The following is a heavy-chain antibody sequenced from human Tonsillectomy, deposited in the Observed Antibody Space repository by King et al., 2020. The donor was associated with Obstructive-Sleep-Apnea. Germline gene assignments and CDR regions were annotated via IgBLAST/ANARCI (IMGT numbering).Heavy chain of an antibody. CDR2: IYTSGST. Sequence: LQLQESGPGLVKPSETLSLTCTVSGGSISSYYWSWIRQPAGKELAWIGRIYTSGSTNYNPSLKRRVTMSVDTSKNQFSLKLSSLTAADTAVYYCARGYCSGGSCVSYNWFDPWGQGTLVTVSS. CDR1: GGSISSYY. V-gene: IGHV4-4*07. J-gene: IGHJ5*02. D-gene: IGHD2-15*01. CDR3: ARGYCSGGSCVSYNWFDP.